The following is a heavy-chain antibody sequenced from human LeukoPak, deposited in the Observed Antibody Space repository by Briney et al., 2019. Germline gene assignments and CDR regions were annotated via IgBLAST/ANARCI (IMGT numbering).Heavy chain of an antibody. Sequence: PGGSLRPSCAASGFTVSSNYMSWVRQAPGKGLEWVSVIYSGGSTYYADSVKGRFTISRDNSKNTLYLQMNSLRAEDTAVYYCARSYPGEGVDYWGQGTLVTVSS. CDR2: IYSGGST. V-gene: IGHV3-66*02. CDR3: ARSYPGEGVDY. J-gene: IGHJ4*02. CDR1: GFTVSSNY. D-gene: IGHD7-27*01.